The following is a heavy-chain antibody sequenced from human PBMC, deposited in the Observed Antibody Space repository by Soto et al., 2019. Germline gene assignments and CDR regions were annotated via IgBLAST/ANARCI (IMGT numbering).Heavy chain of an antibody. CDR3: ASGAYSGSYIGNDY. CDR1: GFTFSSYG. V-gene: IGHV3-30*03. D-gene: IGHD1-26*01. J-gene: IGHJ4*02. CDR2: ISYDGSNK. Sequence: GGSLRLSCAASGFTFSSYGMHWVRQAPGKGLEWVAVISYDGSNKYYADSVKGRFTISRDNSKNTLYLQMNSLRAEDTAVYYCASGAYSGSYIGNDYWGQGTLVTVSS.